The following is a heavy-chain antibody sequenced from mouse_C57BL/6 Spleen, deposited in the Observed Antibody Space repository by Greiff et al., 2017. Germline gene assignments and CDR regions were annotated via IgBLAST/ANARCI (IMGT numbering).Heavy chain of an antibody. V-gene: IGHV14-4*01. Sequence: VQLKQSGAELVRPGASVKLSCTASGFNIKDDYMHWVKQRPEQGLEWIGWIDPENGDTEYASKFQSKATITADTSSNTAYLQLSSLTSEDTAVYYCTTRYAMDYWGQGTSVTVSS. CDR1: GFNIKDDY. CDR3: TTRYAMDY. CDR2: IDPENGDT. J-gene: IGHJ4*01.